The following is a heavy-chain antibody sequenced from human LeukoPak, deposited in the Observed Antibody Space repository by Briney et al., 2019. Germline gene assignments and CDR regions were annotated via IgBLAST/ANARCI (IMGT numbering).Heavy chain of an antibody. Sequence: ASVKVSCKASGYTFTGYYMHWVRQAPGQGLEWMGRINPNSGGTNYAQKFQGRVTMTRDTSISTAYMELSGLRSDDTAVYYCARDYASIYYDSSGHRDYWGQGTLVTVSS. CDR1: GYTFTGYY. V-gene: IGHV1-2*06. D-gene: IGHD3-22*01. J-gene: IGHJ4*02. CDR3: ARDYASIYYDSSGHRDY. CDR2: INPNSGGT.